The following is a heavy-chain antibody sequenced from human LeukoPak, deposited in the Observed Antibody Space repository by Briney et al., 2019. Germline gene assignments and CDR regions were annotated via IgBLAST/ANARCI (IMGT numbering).Heavy chain of an antibody. CDR2: IYYSGST. J-gene: IGHJ4*02. CDR1: GGSISSSSYY. CDR3: ARVYGSGSYYHYYFDY. D-gene: IGHD3-10*01. Sequence: PSETLSLTCTVSGGSISSSSYYWGWIRQPPGKGLEWIGSIYYSGSTYYNPSLKSRVTISVDTSKNQFSLKLSSVTAADTAVYYCARVYGSGSYYHYYFDYWGQGTLVTVSS. V-gene: IGHV4-39*07.